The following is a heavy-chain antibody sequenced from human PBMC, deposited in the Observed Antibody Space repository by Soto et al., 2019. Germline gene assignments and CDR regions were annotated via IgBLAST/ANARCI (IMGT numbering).Heavy chain of an antibody. CDR1: GYTFTDYF. Sequence: ASVKVSCKASGYTFTDYFIHWVRQAPGQGLEWIGWIDPYSGGADLSQKFQCRVTMTRDTSISTAYMAVSSLGSDDTAVFYCVRVMYYSHSGGSSHSGFDMWGQGTLVTVSS. CDR3: VRVMYYSHSGGSSHSGFDM. CDR2: IDPYSGGA. D-gene: IGHD2-21*01. V-gene: IGHV1-2*02. J-gene: IGHJ3*02.